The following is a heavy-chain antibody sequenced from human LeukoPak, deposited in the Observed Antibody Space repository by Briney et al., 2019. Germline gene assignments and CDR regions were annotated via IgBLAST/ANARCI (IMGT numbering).Heavy chain of an antibody. V-gene: IGHV4-61*02. D-gene: IGHD4-17*01. J-gene: IGHJ4*02. CDR1: GGSISSGSYY. Sequence: PSETLSLTCTVSGGSISSGSYYWSWIRQPAGKGLEWIGRIYTSGSTNYNPSLKSRVTISVDTSKNQFSLKLSSVTAADTAVYYCARGFTSVYFDYWGQGTLVTVSS. CDR3: ARGFTSVYFDY. CDR2: IYTSGST.